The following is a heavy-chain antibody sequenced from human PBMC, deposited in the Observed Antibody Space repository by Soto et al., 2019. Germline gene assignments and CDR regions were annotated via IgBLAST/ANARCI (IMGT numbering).Heavy chain of an antibody. CDR2: INPSGGST. D-gene: IGHD6-19*01. CDR3: ASPSGGWANGMDV. V-gene: IGHV1-46*01. J-gene: IGHJ6*02. CDR1: GGTFTSYY. Sequence: ASVKVSCKASGGTFTSYYMHWVRQAPGQGLEWMGIINPSGGSTSYAQKFQGRVTMTRDTSTSTVYMELSSLRSEDTAVYYCASPSGGWANGMDVWGQGTTVTVSS.